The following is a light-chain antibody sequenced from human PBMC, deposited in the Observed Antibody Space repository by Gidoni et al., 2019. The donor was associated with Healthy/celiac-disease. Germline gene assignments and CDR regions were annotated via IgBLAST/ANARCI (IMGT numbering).Light chain of an antibody. V-gene: IGKV2-28*01. CDR3: MQALQTPLT. CDR1: QSLLHSNGYNC. CDR2: LGS. Sequence: DIVMTQSPLSLPVTPGEPASISCRSSQSLLHSNGYNCLDWYLQKPVQSPQLLIYLGSNRASGVPDRFSGSGSGTDFTLKISRVEAEDVGVYYCMQALQTPLTFGPGTKVDIK. J-gene: IGKJ3*01.